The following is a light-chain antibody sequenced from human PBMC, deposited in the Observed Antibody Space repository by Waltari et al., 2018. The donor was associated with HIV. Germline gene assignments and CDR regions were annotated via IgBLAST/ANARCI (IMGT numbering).Light chain of an antibody. CDR2: GTS. CDR1: QSVSSSH. V-gene: IGKV3-20*01. J-gene: IGKJ4*01. CDR3: QQYGSSAPLT. Sequence: EIVLTQPPGALYLSPGERATLSCRASQSVSSSHLAWYQQRPGQAPRLLIYGTSSRATGIPDRFSGSVSGTDFTLTISRLEPEDFAVYYCQQYGSSAPLTFGGGTKVEIK.